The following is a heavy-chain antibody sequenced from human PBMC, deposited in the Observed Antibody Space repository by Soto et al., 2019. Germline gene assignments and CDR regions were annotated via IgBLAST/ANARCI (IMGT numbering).Heavy chain of an antibody. Sequence: GGSLRLSCAASGFTFSSYGMHWVRQAPGKGLEWVAVISYDGSNKYYADSVKGRFTISRDNSKNTLYLQMNSLRAEDTAVYYCAKDGAYDSSGYYIYWGQGTLVTVSS. CDR3: AKDGAYDSSGYYIY. CDR2: ISYDGSNK. V-gene: IGHV3-30*18. D-gene: IGHD3-22*01. CDR1: GFTFSSYG. J-gene: IGHJ4*02.